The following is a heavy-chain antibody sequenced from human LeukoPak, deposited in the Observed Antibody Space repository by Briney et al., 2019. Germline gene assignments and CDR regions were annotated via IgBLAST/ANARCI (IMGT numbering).Heavy chain of an antibody. V-gene: IGHV4-34*01. CDR3: ARPLSYYYGSGIAY. J-gene: IGHJ4*02. CDR1: GGSFSGYY. CDR2: INHSGST. Sequence: SETLSLTCAVYGGSFSGYYLSWIRQPPGKGLEWIGEINHSGSTNYNPSLKSRVTISIKTSKNQFSLKLSSVTAADTAVYYCARPLSYYYGSGIAYWGQGTLVTVTS. D-gene: IGHD3-10*01.